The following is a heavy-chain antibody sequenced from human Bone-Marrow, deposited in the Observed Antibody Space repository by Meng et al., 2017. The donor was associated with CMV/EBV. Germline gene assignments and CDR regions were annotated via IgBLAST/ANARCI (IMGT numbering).Heavy chain of an antibody. V-gene: IGHV3-74*01. J-gene: IGHJ3*02. CDR3: ARGLSYMAFDM. CDR2: HYNDVSSI. Sequence: GGSLRLSCAASGFTFSIYWMHWVRQVPGKWLEWVTRHYNDVSSISYADSVKGRLTISRDNAKKTLYRQMNSLRADDTAVYYCARGLSYMAFDMWGQGTMVTVSS. D-gene: IGHD1-14*01. CDR1: GFTFSIYW.